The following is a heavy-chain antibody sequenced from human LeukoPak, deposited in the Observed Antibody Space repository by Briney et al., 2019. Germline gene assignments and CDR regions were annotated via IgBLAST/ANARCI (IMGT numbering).Heavy chain of an antibody. V-gene: IGHV5-51*01. J-gene: IGHJ4*02. CDR2: IYPGDSDT. CDR1: GYSFTSYW. CDR3: ASVPYDSSGYFNY. D-gene: IGHD3-22*01. Sequence: GESLKISRKGSGYSFTSYWIGWVRQMPGKGLEWMGIIYPGDSDTRYSPSFQGQVTISADKSISTAYLQWSSLKASDTAMYYCASVPYDSSGYFNYWGQGTLVTVSS.